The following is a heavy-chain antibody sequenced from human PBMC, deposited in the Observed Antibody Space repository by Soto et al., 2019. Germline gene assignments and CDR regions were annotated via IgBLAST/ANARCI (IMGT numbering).Heavy chain of an antibody. CDR3: ATNYGSGSYYTPFDY. CDR2: IYYSGST. Sequence: QVQLQESGPGLVKPSETLSLTCTVSGGSISSYYWSWIRQPPGKGLEWIGYIYYSGSTNYNPSLTSRVTISVDTSKNQFSLKLSSVTAADTAVYYCATNYGSGSYYTPFDYWGQGTLVTVSS. J-gene: IGHJ4*02. D-gene: IGHD3-10*01. V-gene: IGHV4-59*01. CDR1: GGSISSYY.